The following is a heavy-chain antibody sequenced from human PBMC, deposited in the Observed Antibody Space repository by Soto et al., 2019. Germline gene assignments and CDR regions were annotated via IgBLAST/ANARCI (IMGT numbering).Heavy chain of an antibody. Sequence: QVQLVQSGAEVKKPGSSVKVSCKASGGTFSSYAISWVRQAPGQGLERMGGNITIFGTANYAEKFKGRDTITADKSTTTAYMELSSLRSEDTAVYYCAREGGAAASVPNWFDPWGQGTLVTVSS. CDR1: GGTFSSYA. J-gene: IGHJ5*02. CDR3: AREGGAAASVPNWFDP. D-gene: IGHD6-13*01. CDR2: NITIFGTA. V-gene: IGHV1-69*06.